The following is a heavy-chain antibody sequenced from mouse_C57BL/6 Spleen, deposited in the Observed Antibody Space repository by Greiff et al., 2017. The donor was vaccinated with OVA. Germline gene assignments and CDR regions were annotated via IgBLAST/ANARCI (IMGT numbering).Heavy chain of an antibody. Sequence: EVQGVESGGGLVKPGGSLKLSCAASGFTFSSYTMSWVRQTPEKRLEWVATISGGGGNTYYPDSVKGRFTISRDNAKNTLYLQMSSLRSEDTALYYCARHPLPYDYDGDYAMDYWGQGTSVTVSS. CDR3: ARHPLPYDYDGDYAMDY. CDR1: GFTFSSYT. V-gene: IGHV5-9*01. J-gene: IGHJ4*01. D-gene: IGHD2-4*01. CDR2: ISGGGGNT.